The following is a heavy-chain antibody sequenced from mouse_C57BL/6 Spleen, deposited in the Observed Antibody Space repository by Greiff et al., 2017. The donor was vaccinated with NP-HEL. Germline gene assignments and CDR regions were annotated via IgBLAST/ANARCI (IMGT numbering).Heavy chain of an antibody. CDR2: IWSGGST. D-gene: IGHD3-2*02. CDR3: ARNKGDSSGYDYAMDY. CDR1: GFSLTSYG. J-gene: IGHJ4*01. V-gene: IGHV2-2*01. Sequence: VKLMESGPGLVQPSQSLSITCTVSGFSLTSYGVHWVRQSPGKGLEWLGVIWSGGSTDYNAAFISRLSISKDNSKSQVFFKMNSLQADDTAIYYCARNKGDSSGYDYAMDYWGQGTSVTVSS.